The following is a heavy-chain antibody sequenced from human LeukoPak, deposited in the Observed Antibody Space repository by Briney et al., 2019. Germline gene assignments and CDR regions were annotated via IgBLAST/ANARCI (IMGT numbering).Heavy chain of an antibody. J-gene: IGHJ3*02. D-gene: IGHD6-13*01. CDR1: GFTFSSYA. CDR2: ISSNGGST. V-gene: IGHV3-64*01. CDR3: AEVNSSSWRGGSGAFDI. Sequence: SGGSLRLSCAASGFTFSSYAMHWVRQAPGKGLEYVSAISSNGGSTYYANSVKGRFTISRDNSKNTLYLQMGSLRAEDMAVYYCAEVNSSSWRGGSGAFDIWGQGTMVTVSS.